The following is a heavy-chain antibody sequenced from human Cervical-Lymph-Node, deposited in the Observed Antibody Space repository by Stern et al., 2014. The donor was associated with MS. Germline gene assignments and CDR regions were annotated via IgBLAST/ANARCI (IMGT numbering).Heavy chain of an antibody. CDR3: ARVPPGYGSNSFFDY. J-gene: IGHJ4*02. V-gene: IGHV3-53*01. CDR1: GFTVSSTY. CDR2: IFSGGAT. D-gene: IGHD4-23*01. Sequence: EVQLVGSGGGLIQPGGSLRLSCAPSGFTVSSTYMSWVRQAPGRGLEWGSIIFSGGATAYAVSVKGRFTISRDNSRNTLYLQMNSLRAEDTAFYYCARVPPGYGSNSFFDYWGQGNLVTVSS.